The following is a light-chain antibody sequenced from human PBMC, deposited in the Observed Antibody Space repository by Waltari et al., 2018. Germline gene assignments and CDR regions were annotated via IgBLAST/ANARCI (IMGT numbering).Light chain of an antibody. J-gene: IGLJ3*02. CDR1: NLRFRS. CDR2: DEW. CDR3: QMWNSFSDHWV. Sequence: SDVLTQPPSVSVAPGQTARITCGGSNLRFRSIHWYQQKPGQAPVVVVDDEWGRPSGIPERCSGSNSGDTATLTISRVEAGDEADYYCQMWNSFSDHWVFGGGTKLTVL. V-gene: IGLV3-21*02.